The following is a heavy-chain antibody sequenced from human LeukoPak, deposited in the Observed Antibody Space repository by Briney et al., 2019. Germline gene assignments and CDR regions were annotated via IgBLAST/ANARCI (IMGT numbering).Heavy chain of an antibody. V-gene: IGHV3-9*01. CDR1: GFTVSSNY. J-gene: IGHJ4*02. D-gene: IGHD3-9*01. Sequence: GGSLRLSCAASGFTVSSNYMSWVRQAPGKGLEWVSGISWNSGSVGYADSVKGRFTISRDNAKNSLYLQMNSLRAEDTALYYCAKAKNYDILTGRTHFDYWGQGTLVTVSS. CDR2: ISWNSGSV. CDR3: AKAKNYDILTGRTHFDY.